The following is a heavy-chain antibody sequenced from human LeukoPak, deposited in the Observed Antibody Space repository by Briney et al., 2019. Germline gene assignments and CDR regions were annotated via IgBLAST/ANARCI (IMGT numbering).Heavy chain of an antibody. V-gene: IGHV4-61*02. CDR3: ARAGGRVANWFDP. Sequence: SETLSLTCTASGGSISSGSYYWSWIRQPAGKGLEWIGRIYTSGSTNYNPSLKSRVTISVDTSKNQFSLELSSVTAADTAVYYCARAGGRVANWFDPCGQGTLVTVSS. CDR2: IYTSGST. J-gene: IGHJ5*02. D-gene: IGHD1-14*01. CDR1: GGSISSGSYY.